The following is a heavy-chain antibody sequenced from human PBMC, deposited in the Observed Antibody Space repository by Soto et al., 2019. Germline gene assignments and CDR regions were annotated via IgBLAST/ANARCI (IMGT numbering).Heavy chain of an antibody. Sequence: EVQLVESGGGLVQPGGSLRLSCAASGFTLSTYWMHWVRQAPGNVLVWVSRINNDGGVIIYADSVKGRFTISRDNAKNTLYLQMNSLTAEDTAVYYCARVARGEWEVFDPWGQRTLVTVSS. D-gene: IGHD1-26*01. CDR3: ARVARGEWEVFDP. CDR2: INNDGGVI. V-gene: IGHV3-74*01. J-gene: IGHJ5*02. CDR1: GFTLSTYW.